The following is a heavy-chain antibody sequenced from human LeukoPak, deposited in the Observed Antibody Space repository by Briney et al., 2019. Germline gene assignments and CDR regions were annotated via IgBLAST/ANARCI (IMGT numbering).Heavy chain of an antibody. D-gene: IGHD5-12*01. CDR3: ARGRRRYSGYAWHY. V-gene: IGHV1-8*01. CDR1: GYTFTSYD. J-gene: IGHJ4*02. CDR2: MNPNSGNT. Sequence: ASVKVSCKASGYTFTSYDINWVRQATGQGLEWMGWMNPNSGNTGYAQKFQGRVTMTRNTSISTAYMELSSLRSEDTAVYYCARGRRRYSGYAWHYWGQGTLVTVSS.